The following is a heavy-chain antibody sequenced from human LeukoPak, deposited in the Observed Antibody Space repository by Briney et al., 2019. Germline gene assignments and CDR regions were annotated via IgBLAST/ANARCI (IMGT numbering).Heavy chain of an antibody. CDR3: ARDLQLGVKGDFDY. J-gene: IGHJ4*02. CDR1: GFTFSNYS. D-gene: IGHD2-2*01. CDR2: ISSSGTYI. V-gene: IGHV3-21*01. Sequence: GGSLRLSCAASGFTFSNYSMNWVRQAPGKGLEWVSSISSSGTYIYNADSLKGRFTVSRDNAKNSLYLQMNSLRAEDTAVYYCARDLQLGVKGDFDYWGQGTLVTVSS.